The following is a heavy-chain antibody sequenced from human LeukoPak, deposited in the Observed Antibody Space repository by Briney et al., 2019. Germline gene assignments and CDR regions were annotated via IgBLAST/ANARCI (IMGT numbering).Heavy chain of an antibody. CDR3: ARGPGLRYFDVNGGLDS. CDR1: GGSITSAGYS. D-gene: IGHD3-9*01. V-gene: IGHV4-30-2*06. CDR2: IFHNGNP. Sequence: PSETLSLTCAVPGGSITSAGYSWSWIRQSPGKGLEWIGGIFHNGNPRYNPSLKSRVTISTHRATNHLSLKLYSVTAADTAVYYCARGPGLRYFDVNGGLDSWGQGILVTVSS. J-gene: IGHJ4*02.